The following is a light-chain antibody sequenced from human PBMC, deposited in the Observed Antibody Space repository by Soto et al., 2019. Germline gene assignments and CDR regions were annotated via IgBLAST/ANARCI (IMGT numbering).Light chain of an antibody. J-gene: IGKJ1*01. CDR3: QHYNSYSRT. Sequence: DIQMTQSPSTLSASVGDRVTITCRASQSISSWLAWYQQKPGRAPKLLIYEASTLESDVPSGFAGFGSGTEFTLSIASLQPDDSATYYCQHYNSYSRTFGQGTKVDIK. CDR2: EAS. V-gene: IGKV1-5*01. CDR1: QSISSW.